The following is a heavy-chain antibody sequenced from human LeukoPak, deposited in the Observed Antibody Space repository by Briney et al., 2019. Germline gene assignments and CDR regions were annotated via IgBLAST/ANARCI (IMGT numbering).Heavy chain of an antibody. CDR2: IYYSGST. CDR1: GGSISSYY. J-gene: IGHJ2*01. CDR3: ARDTWGFMVRGVIPRYFDL. D-gene: IGHD3-10*01. V-gene: IGHV4-59*01. Sequence: SETLSLTCTVSGGSISSYYWSWIRQPPGKGLEWIGYIYYSGSTNYNPSLKSRVTISVDTSKNQFSLKLSPVTAADTAVYYCARDTWGFMVRGVIPRYFDLWGRGTLVTVSS.